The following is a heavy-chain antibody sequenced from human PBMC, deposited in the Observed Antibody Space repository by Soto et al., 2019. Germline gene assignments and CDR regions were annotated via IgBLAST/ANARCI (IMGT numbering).Heavy chain of an antibody. Sequence: QVQLQQWGAGLLKPSETLSLTCAVYGGSFSGYYWSWIRQPPGKGLEWIGEINHSGSTNYNPSLKTRVTISVDTSKNQFALKLSSVTAADTAVYYCARGNGYSYGYWVDYWCQGTLVTVSS. D-gene: IGHD5-18*01. CDR3: ARGNGYSYGYWVDY. CDR1: GGSFSGYY. CDR2: INHSGST. V-gene: IGHV4-34*01. J-gene: IGHJ4*02.